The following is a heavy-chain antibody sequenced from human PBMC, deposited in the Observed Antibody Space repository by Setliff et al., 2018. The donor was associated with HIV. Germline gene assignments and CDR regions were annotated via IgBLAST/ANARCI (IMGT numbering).Heavy chain of an antibody. D-gene: IGHD5-18*01. Sequence: GESLTISCKGSGYSFTDYWIGWVRQMPGKGLEWMGIIYPGDSDTRYSPSFQSQVTISVDKSITTAYLQWSSLKASDTAMYYCARLDTAMVTRFYFDYWGQGTLVTVSS. J-gene: IGHJ4*02. CDR2: IYPGDSDT. CDR3: ARLDTAMVTRFYFDY. V-gene: IGHV5-51*01. CDR1: GYSFTDYW.